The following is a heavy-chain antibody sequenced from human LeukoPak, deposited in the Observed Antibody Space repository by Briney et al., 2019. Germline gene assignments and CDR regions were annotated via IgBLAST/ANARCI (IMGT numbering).Heavy chain of an antibody. Sequence: ASVQVSCKASGYSLIDLWIHWVRQAPGQGLEWMGRIDLKTGDFTSAQRFQGRVTMTRDTSISTTYMALSGLRTDDTAVYYCARDLPHQRFDYWGQGTLVTVSS. CDR2: IDLKTGDF. CDR1: GYSLIDLW. J-gene: IGHJ4*02. V-gene: IGHV1-2*02. CDR3: ARDLPHQRFDY.